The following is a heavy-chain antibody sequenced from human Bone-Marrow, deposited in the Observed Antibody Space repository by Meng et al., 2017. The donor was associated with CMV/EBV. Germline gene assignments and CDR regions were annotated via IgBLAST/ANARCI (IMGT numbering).Heavy chain of an antibody. D-gene: IGHD5-12*01. J-gene: IGHJ4*02. CDR2: ISGSGSRT. CDR3: AKEAEDSGYEDPYYYDY. CDR1: GFTFSQYD. Sequence: GESLKISCVTSGFTFSQYDMNWVRQAPGKGLEWVSGISGSGSRTKYADSVKGRFTIFRDNSKNTLYLQMNGLRAEDTAVYYCAKEAEDSGYEDPYYYDYWGQGTLVTVSS. V-gene: IGHV3-23*01.